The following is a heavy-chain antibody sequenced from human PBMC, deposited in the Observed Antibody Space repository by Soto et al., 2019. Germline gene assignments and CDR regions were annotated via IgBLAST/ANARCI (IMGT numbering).Heavy chain of an antibody. CDR3: ARVGLRYFDWLLYYYYGMDV. D-gene: IGHD3-9*01. CDR1: GFTFSSYE. CDR2: ISSSGSTI. Sequence: EVQLVESGGGLVQPGGSLRLSCAASGFTFSSYEMNWVRQAPGKGLEWVSYISSSGSTIYYADSEKGRFTISRDNAKNSLYLQMNSLRAEDTAVYYCARVGLRYFDWLLYYYYGMDVWGQGTTVTVSS. J-gene: IGHJ6*02. V-gene: IGHV3-48*03.